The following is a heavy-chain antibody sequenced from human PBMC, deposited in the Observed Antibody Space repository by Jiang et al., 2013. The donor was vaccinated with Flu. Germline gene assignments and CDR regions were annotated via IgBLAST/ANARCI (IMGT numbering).Heavy chain of an antibody. CDR3: AREGGILGTKDVFDY. J-gene: IGHJ4*02. CDR2: INGDGDST. V-gene: IGHV3-64*07. Sequence: VQLVESGGALVQPGGSLRLSCAVSGLSFSRYAMHWVRQAPGKRLEYVACINGDGDSTYYADSVKGRFTISRDNSKNTLYLQMGSLRAEDMAMYYCAREGGILGTKDVFDYWGQGTLVTVSS. D-gene: IGHD2-15*01. CDR1: GLSFSRYA.